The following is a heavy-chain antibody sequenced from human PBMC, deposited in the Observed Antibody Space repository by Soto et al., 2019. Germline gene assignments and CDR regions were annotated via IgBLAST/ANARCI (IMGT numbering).Heavy chain of an antibody. Sequence: QVQLVQSGAEVKRPGASVTVFCKASGYTFTSYYIHWVRQAPGQGLEWMGWINPITGGTNYAPKFQGRVTMTRDTSITTAYMELSRLRSDDTAVYYCARNYYDSSDRDYLDYWGQGTPVTVSS. J-gene: IGHJ4*02. CDR3: ARNYYDSSDRDYLDY. D-gene: IGHD3-22*01. CDR1: GYTFTSYY. CDR2: INPITGGT. V-gene: IGHV1-2*02.